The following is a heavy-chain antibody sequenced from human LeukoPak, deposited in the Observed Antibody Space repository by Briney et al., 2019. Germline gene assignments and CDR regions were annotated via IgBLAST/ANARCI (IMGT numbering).Heavy chain of an antibody. CDR1: GGSISSYY. CDR2: IYYSGST. D-gene: IGHD2-2*02. J-gene: IGHJ3*02. Sequence: SETLSLTCTVSGGSISSYYWSWIRQPPGKGLEWIGYIYYSGSTNYNPSLKSRVTISVDTSKNQFSLKLSSVTAADTAVYYCAMKYQLLYRHAFDIWGQGTMVTVSS. V-gene: IGHV4-59*01. CDR3: AMKYQLLYRHAFDI.